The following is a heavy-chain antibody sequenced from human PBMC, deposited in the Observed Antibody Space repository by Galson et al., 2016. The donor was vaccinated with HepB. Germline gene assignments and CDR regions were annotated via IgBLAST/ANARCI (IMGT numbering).Heavy chain of an antibody. CDR1: GGSLSGKY. V-gene: IGHV4-34*01. CDR3: VRASQYYITSWFDP. J-gene: IGHJ5*02. D-gene: IGHD3-9*01. Sequence: SETLSLTCGVYGGSLSGKYWSWIRQPPGKGLEWIGEIHHTGRTNYNPSLESRVIMSVDTSKNKLSLKMSTVTAADTAVYYCVRASQYYITSWFDPWGQGNLVTVSS. CDR2: IHHTGRT.